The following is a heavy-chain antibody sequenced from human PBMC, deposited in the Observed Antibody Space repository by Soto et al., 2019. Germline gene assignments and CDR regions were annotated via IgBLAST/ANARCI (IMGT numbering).Heavy chain of an antibody. CDR3: ARERDDDSSGTVFDH. Sequence: PGGSLRLSCAASGFTFSSYGMHWVRQAPGKGLEWVAVIWFDGRIKYYADSVKGRFTISRDNSKNTLYLLMNSLRADDTAVYYCARERDDDSSGTVFDHWGQGALVTVSS. D-gene: IGHD3-22*01. CDR2: IWFDGRIK. J-gene: IGHJ4*02. V-gene: IGHV3-33*01. CDR1: GFTFSSYG.